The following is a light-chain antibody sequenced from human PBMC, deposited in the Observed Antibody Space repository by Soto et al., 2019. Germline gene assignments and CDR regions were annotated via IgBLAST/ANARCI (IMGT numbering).Light chain of an antibody. CDR1: QSVSRY. CDR3: HHRGNGIT. Sequence: EIVLTQSPATLSLSPGERATLSCRASQSVSRYLAWYQQKPGQAPRLLIYDASDRATGIPARFSGSGSGTDFTLTISSLEPEDFAVYYCHHRGNGITFGQGTRLEI. CDR2: DAS. J-gene: IGKJ5*01. V-gene: IGKV3-11*01.